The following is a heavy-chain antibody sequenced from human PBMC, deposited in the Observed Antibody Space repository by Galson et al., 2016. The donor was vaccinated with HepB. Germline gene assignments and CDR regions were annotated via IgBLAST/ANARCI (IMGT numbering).Heavy chain of an antibody. CDR3: ARDRRGSGWYIDY. CDR2: IRYDGTIT. Sequence: SLRLSCAASGFTVSGYWMHWVRQGPGKGLEWVSSIRYDGTITKYADSVKGRFTISKDNAKNTLYLQMNSLRAEGTAVYYCARDRRGSGWYIDYWGQGTLVTVSS. CDR1: GFTVSGYW. J-gene: IGHJ4*02. D-gene: IGHD6-19*01. V-gene: IGHV3-74*03.